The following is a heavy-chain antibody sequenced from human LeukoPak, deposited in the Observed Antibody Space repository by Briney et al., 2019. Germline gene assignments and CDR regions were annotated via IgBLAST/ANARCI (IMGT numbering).Heavy chain of an antibody. V-gene: IGHV3-30-3*01. CDR2: ISYDGSNK. CDR3: AREAFIDGSGSYGMDV. Sequence: GGSLRLSCAASGFTFSSYAMHWVRQAPGKGLEWVAVISYDGSNKYYADSVKGRFTISRDNSKNTLYLQMNSLRAEDTAVYYCAREAFIDGSGSYGMDVWGQGTTVTVSS. D-gene: IGHD3-10*01. J-gene: IGHJ6*02. CDR1: GFTFSSYA.